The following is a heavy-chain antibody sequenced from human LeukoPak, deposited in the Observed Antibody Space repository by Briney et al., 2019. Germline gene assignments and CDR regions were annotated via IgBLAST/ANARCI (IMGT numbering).Heavy chain of an antibody. J-gene: IGHJ4*02. D-gene: IGHD5-12*01. CDR3: ARAKRVATINPYYFEY. CDR1: GGSISSYY. V-gene: IGHV4-59*01. Sequence: SETLSLTCTVSGGSISSYYWSWIRQPPGKGLEWIGYTYYSGSTNYNPSLKSRVTISVDTSRNQFSLKLSSVTAADTAVYYCARAKRVATINPYYFEYWGQGTLVTVSS. CDR2: TYYSGST.